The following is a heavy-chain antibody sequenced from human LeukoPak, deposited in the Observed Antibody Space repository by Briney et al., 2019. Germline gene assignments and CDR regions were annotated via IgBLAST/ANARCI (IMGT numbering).Heavy chain of an antibody. J-gene: IGHJ5*02. V-gene: IGHV3-53*01. D-gene: IGHD5-24*01. CDR1: GFTVSSNY. CDR2: IYSGGST. Sequence: GGSLRLSCAASGFTVSSNYMNWVRQAPGKGLEWVSVIYSGGSTYYADSVKGRFTISRDNSKNTLYLQMNSLRAEDTAVYYCARDNSVRDEAWWFNPWGQGTLVTVSS. CDR3: ARDNSVRDEAWWFNP.